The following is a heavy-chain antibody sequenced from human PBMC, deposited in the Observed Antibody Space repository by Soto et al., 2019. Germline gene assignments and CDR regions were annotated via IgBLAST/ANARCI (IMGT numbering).Heavy chain of an antibody. CDR3: ARDDAXYCGGDCYRYFYYGMDV. J-gene: IGHJ6*02. CDR1: GGTFSNHA. D-gene: IGHD2-21*02. V-gene: IGHV1-69*13. CDR2: IIPMFPTA. Sequence: SVKVSCKASGGTFSNHAISWVRQAPGQGLEWVGGIIPMFPTADYAQRFQGRVTITADDSTTTVYMELSGLRSEDTAMYYCARDDAXYCGGDCYRYFYYGMDVWGQGTTVTV.